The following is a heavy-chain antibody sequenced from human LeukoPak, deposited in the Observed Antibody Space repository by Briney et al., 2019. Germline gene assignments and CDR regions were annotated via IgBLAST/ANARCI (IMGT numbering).Heavy chain of an antibody. J-gene: IGHJ4*02. V-gene: IGHV3-30-3*01. CDR3: APSSSGYYVHFDY. Sequence: PGRSLRLSCAASGFTFSSYTMHWVRQAPGKGLEWVAVISYDGSNKYYADSVKGRFTISRDNSKNTLYLQMNSLRADDTAVYYCAPSSSGYYVHFDYWGQGTLVTVSS. CDR1: GFTFSSYT. D-gene: IGHD3-22*01. CDR2: ISYDGSNK.